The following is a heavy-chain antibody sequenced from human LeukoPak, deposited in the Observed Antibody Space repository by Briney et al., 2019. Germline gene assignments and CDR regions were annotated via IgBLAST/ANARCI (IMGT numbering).Heavy chain of an antibody. V-gene: IGHV3-30-3*01. CDR1: GFTFSSYA. J-gene: IGHJ6*03. D-gene: IGHD2/OR15-2a*01. Sequence: PGGSLRLSCAASGFTFSSYAMHWVRQAPGKGLEWVAVISYDGSNKYYADSVKGRFTISRDNSKNTLYLQMNSLRAEDTAVYYCAKDRIDGALWYMDVWGKGTTVTVSS. CDR3: AKDRIDGALWYMDV. CDR2: ISYDGSNK.